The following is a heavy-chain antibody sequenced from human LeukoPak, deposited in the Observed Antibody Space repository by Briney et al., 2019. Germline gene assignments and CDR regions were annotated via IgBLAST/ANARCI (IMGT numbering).Heavy chain of an antibody. D-gene: IGHD4-17*01. J-gene: IGHJ3*02. Sequence: SETLSLTCTVSGGSISSADYHWNWLRQHPGKGLEWIGYISYSGSTYYNPSLRSRVTTPVDTSKNQFSLKLSSMTAADTAVYYCARLDYGDYEAFDIWGQGTMVTVSS. V-gene: IGHV4-31*03. CDR1: GGSISSADYH. CDR3: ARLDYGDYEAFDI. CDR2: ISYSGST.